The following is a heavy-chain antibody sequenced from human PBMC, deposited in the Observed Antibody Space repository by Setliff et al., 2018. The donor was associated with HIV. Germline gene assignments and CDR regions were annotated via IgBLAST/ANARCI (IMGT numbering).Heavy chain of an antibody. CDR1: GDFFSTDYY. V-gene: IGHV4-38-2*01. J-gene: IGHJ4*02. CDR3: ARWVGYTFWSGYLF. D-gene: IGHD3-3*01. CDR2: IYYTGSD. Sequence: SETLSLTCAVSGDFFSTDYYWGWVRQAPGKGQEWIGSIYYTGSDYYSPSLKSRVSMSVDTSRNQICLRLTSMTPADTAVYYCARWVGYTFWSGYLFWGQGTLVTVSS.